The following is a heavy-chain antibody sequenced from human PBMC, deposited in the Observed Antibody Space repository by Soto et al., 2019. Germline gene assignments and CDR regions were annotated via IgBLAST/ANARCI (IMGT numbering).Heavy chain of an antibody. Sequence: SQTLSLTCAISGDSVSSNNAAWNWIRQSPSRGLEWLGRTYYRSKWYNDYAVSVKSRITINPDTSKNQFSLQLNSVTPEDTAVYYCARDGPRIAAADYYYYYGMDVWGQGTTVTVSS. CDR3: ARDGPRIAAADYYYYYGMDV. J-gene: IGHJ6*02. D-gene: IGHD6-13*01. CDR2: TYYRSKWYN. CDR1: GDSVSSNNAA. V-gene: IGHV6-1*01.